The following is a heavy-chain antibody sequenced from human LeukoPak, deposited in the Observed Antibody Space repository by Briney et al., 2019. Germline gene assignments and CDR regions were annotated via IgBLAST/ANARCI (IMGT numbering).Heavy chain of an antibody. CDR3: ACVGTFDP. D-gene: IGHD1-14*01. CDR1: GVSMSSSDYY. J-gene: IGHJ5*02. Sequence: PSETLSLTCTVSGVSMSSSDYYWGWIRQPPGKGLEWIGSIYSSGSTYYNPSLKSRVTISVDTSKNQFSLKLSSVTAADTAVYYCACVGTFDPWGQGTLVTVSS. V-gene: IGHV4-39*07. CDR2: IYSSGST.